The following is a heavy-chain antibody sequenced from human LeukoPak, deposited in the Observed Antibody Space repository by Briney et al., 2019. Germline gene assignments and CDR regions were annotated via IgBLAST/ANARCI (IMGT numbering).Heavy chain of an antibody. CDR3: AMWYGSGSRILDQFDY. CDR1: GFTFSSYA. V-gene: IGHV3-23*01. J-gene: IGHJ4*02. CDR2: ISGSGGST. D-gene: IGHD3-10*01. Sequence: PGGSLRLSCAASGFTFSSYAMSWVRQAPGKGLEWVSAISGSGGSTYYADSVKGRFTISRDNSKNTLYLQMNSLRAEDTAVYYCAMWYGSGSRILDQFDYWGQGTLVTVSS.